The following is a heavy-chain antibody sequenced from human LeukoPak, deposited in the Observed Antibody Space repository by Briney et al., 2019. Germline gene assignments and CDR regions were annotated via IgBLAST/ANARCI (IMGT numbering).Heavy chain of an antibody. J-gene: IGHJ3*01. Sequence: SETLSLTCIVSGGSISSYYWSWIRQPPGKGLEWIGYIYYSGSTNYNPSLKSRVTISVDTSNNQFSLKLSSVTAADTAVYYCGRGRHYYGDYIRSFLDGFHVWGRGTVVSVSS. CDR2: IYYSGST. CDR3: GRGRHYYGDYIRSFLDGFHV. V-gene: IGHV4-59*01. D-gene: IGHD4-17*01. CDR1: GGSISSYY.